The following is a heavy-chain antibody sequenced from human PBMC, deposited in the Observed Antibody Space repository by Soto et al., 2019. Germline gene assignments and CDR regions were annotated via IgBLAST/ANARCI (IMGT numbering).Heavy chain of an antibody. CDR2: ISAYNGNT. D-gene: IGHD2-2*01. CDR3: ARDLVYCGSTGCPPRGWYFDL. CDR1: GSTFPTYG. J-gene: IGHJ2*01. V-gene: IGHV1-18*04. Sequence: SAVQDSCEASGSTFPTYGISWVRQARGRGLELMCWISAYNGNTNYAQKFQGRVTMTTDTSTSTASMELRSLRSDDTAVYYCARDLVYCGSTGCPPRGWYFDLWGRGTLVTVYS.